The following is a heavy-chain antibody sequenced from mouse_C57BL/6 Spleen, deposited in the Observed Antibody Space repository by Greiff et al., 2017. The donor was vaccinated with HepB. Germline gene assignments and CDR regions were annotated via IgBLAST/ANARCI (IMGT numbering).Heavy chain of an antibody. CDR3: ARRLGSSFGGFAY. D-gene: IGHD1-1*01. Sequence: EVKVVDSGGGLVQPGGSLKLSCAASGFTFSDYYMYWVRQTPEKRLEWVAYISNGGGSTYYPDTVKGRFTISRDNAKNTLYLQMSRLKSEDTAMYYCARRLGSSFGGFAYWGQGTLVTVSA. CDR1: GFTFSDYY. CDR2: ISNGGGST. J-gene: IGHJ3*01. V-gene: IGHV5-12*01.